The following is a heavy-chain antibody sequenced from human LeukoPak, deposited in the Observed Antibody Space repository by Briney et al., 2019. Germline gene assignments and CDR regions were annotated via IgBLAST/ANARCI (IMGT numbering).Heavy chain of an antibody. J-gene: IGHJ4*02. D-gene: IGHD6-19*01. CDR1: GFTFSSYS. CDR2: ISSSSSYI. Sequence: GGSLRLSCAASGFTFSSYSMNWVRQAPGKGLEWVSSISSSSSYIYCADSVKGRFTISRDNAKNSLYLQMNSLRAEDTAVYYCARDRYSSGWYYFDYWGQGTLVTVSS. V-gene: IGHV3-21*01. CDR3: ARDRYSSGWYYFDY.